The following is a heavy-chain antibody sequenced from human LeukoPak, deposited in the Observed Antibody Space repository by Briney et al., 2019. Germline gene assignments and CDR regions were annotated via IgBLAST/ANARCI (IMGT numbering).Heavy chain of an antibody. D-gene: IGHD1-26*01. V-gene: IGHV3-7*01. J-gene: IGHJ4*02. Sequence: GGSLRLSCAASGFTFSSYAVSWVRQAPGKGLEWVANIKQDGSEKYYVDSVKGRFTISRDNAKNSLYLQMNSLRAEDTAVYYCARLELLVGFDYWGQGTLVTVSS. CDR2: IKQDGSEK. CDR3: ARLELLVGFDY. CDR1: GFTFSSYA.